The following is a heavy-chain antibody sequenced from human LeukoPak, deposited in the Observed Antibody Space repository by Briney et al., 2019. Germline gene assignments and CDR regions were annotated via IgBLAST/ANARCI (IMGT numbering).Heavy chain of an antibody. Sequence: SETLSLTCTVSGYSITSGYYWGWIRQPPGKGLEWIGSIYHSGSTHYNPSLNSRVTMSVDTSKNQFSLKLSSVTAADTAVYYCARGRFQLWPHYYFDYWGQGTLVTVSS. CDR1: GYSITSGYY. V-gene: IGHV4-38-2*02. CDR3: ARGRFQLWPHYYFDY. J-gene: IGHJ4*02. CDR2: IYHSGST. D-gene: IGHD5-18*01.